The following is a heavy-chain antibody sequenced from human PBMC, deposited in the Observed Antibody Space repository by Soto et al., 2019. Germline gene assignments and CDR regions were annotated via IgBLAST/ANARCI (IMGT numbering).Heavy chain of an antibody. V-gene: IGHV3-23*01. Sequence: GGSLRLSCAASGFTFSSYGMSWVRQPPGKGREWFSGFSGRGGSTYYAESVTGRFTISRDNSKNTLYLQMASLRAEDTAVYYCAKYDFTSQYYCYYGVDVWGQGTMVTVSS. CDR3: AKYDFTSQYYCYYGVDV. J-gene: IGHJ6*02. D-gene: IGHD3-16*01. CDR2: FSGRGGST. CDR1: GFTFSSYG.